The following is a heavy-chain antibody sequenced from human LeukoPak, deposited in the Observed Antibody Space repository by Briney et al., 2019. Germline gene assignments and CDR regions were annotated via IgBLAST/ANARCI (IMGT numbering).Heavy chain of an antibody. Sequence: SETLSLTCTVSGGSISSYYWSWIRQPPGKGLEWIGYISHSGSTYYNPSLKSRVTISVDRSKNQFSLKLSSVTAADTAVYYCARRLEVPGGIGWFDPWGQGTLVTVSS. CDR2: ISHSGST. J-gene: IGHJ5*02. D-gene: IGHD2-2*01. CDR1: GGSISSYY. V-gene: IGHV4-59*12. CDR3: ARRLEVPGGIGWFDP.